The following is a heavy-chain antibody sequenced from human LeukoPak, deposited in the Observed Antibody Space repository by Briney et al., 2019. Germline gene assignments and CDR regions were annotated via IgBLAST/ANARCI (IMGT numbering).Heavy chain of an antibody. CDR3: ARLIPQKWELPGKWFDP. V-gene: IGHV1-18*01. CDR2: VSAYNGHT. CDR1: GYTFNSYG. Sequence: ASLKVSCKASGYTFNSYGISWVRQAPGRGLEWMGWVSAYNGHTNYAQKFQGRVTMTTDTSTSTASMELRSLRSDDTAVYYCARLIPQKWELPGKWFDPWGQGTLVTVSS. J-gene: IGHJ5*02. D-gene: IGHD1-26*01.